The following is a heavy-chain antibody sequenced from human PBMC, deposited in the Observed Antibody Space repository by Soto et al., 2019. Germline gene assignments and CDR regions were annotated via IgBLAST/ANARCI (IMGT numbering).Heavy chain of an antibody. CDR1: GGSISSYY. CDR2: IYYSGST. D-gene: IGHD6-19*01. V-gene: IGHV4-59*01. CDR3: ARVGIAVAGTKEYYYYYYGMDV. J-gene: IGHJ6*02. Sequence: SETLSLTCTVSGGSISSYYWSWIRQPPGKGLEWIGYIYYSGSTNYNPSLKSRVTISVDTSKNQFSLKLSSVTDADTAVYYCARVGIAVAGTKEYYYYYYGMDVWGQGTTVT.